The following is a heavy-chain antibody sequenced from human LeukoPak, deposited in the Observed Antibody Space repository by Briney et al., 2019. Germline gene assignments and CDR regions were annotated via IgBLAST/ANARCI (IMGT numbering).Heavy chain of an antibody. J-gene: IGHJ3*02. V-gene: IGHV3-64*01. CDR3: ARGGGYNWNWGYAFDI. CDR2: INSNGGRT. Sequence: GGSLRLSCAASGFSFNNYAMYWVRQSPGKGLEYVSGINSNGGRTNYAHSVKDRFIISRDNYKNTLYLQMGSLRAEDMAVYYCARGGGYNWNWGYAFDIWGQGTMVTVSS. D-gene: IGHD1-7*01. CDR1: GFSFNNYA.